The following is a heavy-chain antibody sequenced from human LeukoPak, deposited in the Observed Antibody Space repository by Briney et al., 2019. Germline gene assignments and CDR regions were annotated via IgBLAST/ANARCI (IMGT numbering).Heavy chain of an antibody. D-gene: IGHD3-22*01. J-gene: IGHJ4*02. CDR1: GFSLSTSGMC. CDR2: IDLHDDP. CDR3: ARINYYDSSGFDY. Sequence: SGPTLVNPTQTLTLTFTLSGFSLSTSGMCVSWIRQPPGKALEWLALIDLHDDPYYSTSLKTRLTISKDTSKNQVVLTMTNMDRVDTATYYCARINYYDSSGFDYWGQGTLVTVSS. V-gene: IGHV2-70*01.